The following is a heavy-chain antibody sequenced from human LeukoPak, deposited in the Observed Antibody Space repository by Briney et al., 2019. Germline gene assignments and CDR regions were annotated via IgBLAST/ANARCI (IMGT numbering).Heavy chain of an antibody. CDR1: GGSFSGYY. V-gene: IGHV4-34*01. D-gene: IGHD1-26*01. CDR3: ALERWVGATTG. Sequence: SETLSLTCAVYGGSFSGYYWSWIRQPPGKGLEWIGEINHSGSTNYNPSLKSRVTISVDTSKNQFSLKLSSVTAADTAVYYCALERWVGATTGWGQGTLVTVSS. J-gene: IGHJ4*02. CDR2: INHSGST.